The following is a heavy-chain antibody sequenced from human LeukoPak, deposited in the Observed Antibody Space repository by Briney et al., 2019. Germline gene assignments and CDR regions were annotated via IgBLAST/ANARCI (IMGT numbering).Heavy chain of an antibody. CDR1: GGSISSYY. CDR2: IYYSGST. J-gene: IGHJ4*02. D-gene: IGHD5-12*01. CDR3: ARDSNSGYPA. V-gene: IGHV4-59*01. Sequence: SETLSLTCTVSGGSISSYYWSWIRQPPGKGLEWIGYIYYSGSTNYNPSLKGRVTISVDTSKNQFSLKLSSVTAADTAVYYCARDSNSGYPAWGQGTLVTVSS.